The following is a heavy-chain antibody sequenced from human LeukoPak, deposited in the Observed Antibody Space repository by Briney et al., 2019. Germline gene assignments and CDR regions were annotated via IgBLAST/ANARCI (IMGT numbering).Heavy chain of an antibody. CDR2: IKQDGSEK. D-gene: IGHD5-18*01. J-gene: IGHJ4*02. CDR3: ARDFYSYGIDYFDY. V-gene: IGHV3-7*01. Sequence: PGGSLRLSCAASGFTFSSYWMSWVRQAPGKGLEWVANIKQDGSEKYYVDSVKGRFTISRDNAKNSLYLQMNSLRAEDTAVYYCARDFYSYGIDYFDYWGQGTLVTVSS. CDR1: GFTFSSYW.